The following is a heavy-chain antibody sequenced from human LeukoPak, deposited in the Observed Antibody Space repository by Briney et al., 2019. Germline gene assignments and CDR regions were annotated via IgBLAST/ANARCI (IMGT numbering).Heavy chain of an antibody. CDR1: GYSISSGYY. D-gene: IGHD3-10*01. CDR3: ARQTVLLWFGELLPFDY. CDR2: INHSGNT. V-gene: IGHV4-38-2*02. Sequence: SETLSLTCTVSGYSISSGYYWVWIRQPPGKGLERIVSINHSGNTYYNPCLKSRVTVSVDTSKNQFSLKLSSVTAADTAVYYCARQTVLLWFGELLPFDYWGQGTLVTVSS. J-gene: IGHJ4*02.